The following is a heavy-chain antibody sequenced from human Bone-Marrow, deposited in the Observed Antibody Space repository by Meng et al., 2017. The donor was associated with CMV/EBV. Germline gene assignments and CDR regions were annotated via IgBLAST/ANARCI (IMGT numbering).Heavy chain of an antibody. Sequence: FSGYYWSWIRQPPGKGLEWIGEINHSGSTNYNPSLKSRVTISVDTSKNQFSLKLSSVTAADTAVYYCARGAKSAGPKQWLVRGAFDIWGQGTMVTVSS. V-gene: IGHV4-34*01. CDR2: INHSGST. J-gene: IGHJ3*02. CDR1: FSGYY. CDR3: ARGAKSAGPKQWLVRGAFDI. D-gene: IGHD6-19*01.